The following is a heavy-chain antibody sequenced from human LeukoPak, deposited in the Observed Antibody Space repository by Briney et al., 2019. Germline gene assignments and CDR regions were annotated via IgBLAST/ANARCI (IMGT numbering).Heavy chain of an antibody. CDR1: GGSISSYY. J-gene: IGHJ4*02. CDR2: IYYSGST. CDR3: ARSDDWIFDY. V-gene: IGHV4-59*08. Sequence: PSETLSLTCTVSGGSISSYYWSWIRQPPGKGLEWIGYIYYSGSTNYNPSLKSRVTISVDTSKNQFSLKLSSVTAADTALYYCARSDDWIFDYWGQGTLVTVSS. D-gene: IGHD1-1*01.